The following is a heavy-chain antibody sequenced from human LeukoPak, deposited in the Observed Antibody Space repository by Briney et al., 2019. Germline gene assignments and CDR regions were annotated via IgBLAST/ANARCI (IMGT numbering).Heavy chain of an antibody. CDR3: ARVAVAGTFELYYYYYYMDV. J-gene: IGHJ6*03. CDR1: GFTFGSYG. V-gene: IGHV3-30*02. CDR2: IRYDGSNK. Sequence: PGGSLRLSCAASGFTFGSYGMHWIRQAPGKGLEWVAFIRYDGSNKYYADSVKGRFTISRDNSKNTLYLQMNSLRAEDTAVYYCARVAVAGTFELYYYYYYMDVWGKGTTVTVSS. D-gene: IGHD6-19*01.